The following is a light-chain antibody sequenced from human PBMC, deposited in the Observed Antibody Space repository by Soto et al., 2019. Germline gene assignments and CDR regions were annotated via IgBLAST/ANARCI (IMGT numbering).Light chain of an antibody. Sequence: QSVLTQPPSVSGAPGQSVTISCTGSNSNIGAGYDVHWYQHLPGTAPKLLIYGNSNRPSGVPDRFSGSKSGTSASLAITGLQAEDEADYYCQSYDSSLSGSGVFGGGTKLTVL. CDR3: QSYDSSLSGSGV. J-gene: IGLJ3*02. V-gene: IGLV1-40*01. CDR1: NSNIGAGYD. CDR2: GNS.